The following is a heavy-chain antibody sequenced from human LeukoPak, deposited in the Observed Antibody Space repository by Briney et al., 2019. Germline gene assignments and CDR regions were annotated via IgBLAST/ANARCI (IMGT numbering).Heavy chain of an antibody. Sequence: PSETLSLTCTVSGGSISSSSYYWGWIRQPPGKGLEWIGSIYYSGSTYYNPSLKSRVTISVDTSKNQFSLKLSSVTAADTAVYYCARDGCSSTSCYTLFDYWGQGTLVTVSS. J-gene: IGHJ4*02. V-gene: IGHV4-39*02. CDR3: ARDGCSSTSCYTLFDY. CDR2: IYYSGST. CDR1: GGSISSSSYY. D-gene: IGHD2-2*02.